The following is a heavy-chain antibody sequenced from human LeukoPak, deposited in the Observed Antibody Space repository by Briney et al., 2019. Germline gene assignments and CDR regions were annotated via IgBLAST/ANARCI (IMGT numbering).Heavy chain of an antibody. J-gene: IGHJ5*02. CDR2: IYYSGST. CDR1: GGSISSYY. D-gene: IGHD3-22*01. Sequence: SETLSLTCTVSGGSISSYYWSWIRQPPGKGLEWIGYIYYSGSTNYNPSLKSRVTISVDTSKNQFSLKLSSVTAADTAVYYCAREYYYDSRGYYYEGNWFDPWGQGTLVTVSS. V-gene: IGHV4-59*01. CDR3: AREYYYDSRGYYYEGNWFDP.